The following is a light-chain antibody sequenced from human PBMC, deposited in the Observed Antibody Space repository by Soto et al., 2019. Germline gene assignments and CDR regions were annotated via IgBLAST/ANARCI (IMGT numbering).Light chain of an antibody. CDR3: SSYRRDNTQP. CDR2: EVT. J-gene: IGLJ1*01. V-gene: IGLV2-14*01. CDR1: RSDVGGYGL. Sequence: QSVLTQPASVSGSPGQSITISCTGSRSDVGGYGLVSWYQQYPGKGPTLIIYEVTNRPSGVSARFSGSKSGDTASLIISGLQAEDEADYYCSSYRRDNTQPLGTGTKVTVL.